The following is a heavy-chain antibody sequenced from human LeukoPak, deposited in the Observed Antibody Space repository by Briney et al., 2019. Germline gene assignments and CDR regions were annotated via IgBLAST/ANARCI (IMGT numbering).Heavy chain of an antibody. CDR2: IYYSGST. CDR1: GGSISSYY. J-gene: IGHJ5*02. D-gene: IGHD2-15*01. Sequence: SETLSLTCTVSGGSISSYYWSWIRQPPGKGLEWIGYIYYSGSTNYNPFLKSRVTISVDTSKNQLSLKLSSVTAADTAVYYCARSDLVCSGGSCYSFDPWGQGTLVTVPS. CDR3: ARSDLVCSGGSCYSFDP. V-gene: IGHV4-59*08.